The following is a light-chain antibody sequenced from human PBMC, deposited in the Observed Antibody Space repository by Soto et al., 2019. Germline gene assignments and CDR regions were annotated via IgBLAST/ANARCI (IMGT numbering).Light chain of an antibody. CDR1: QGISTA. CDR3: QQFSSYQT. J-gene: IGKJ4*01. Sequence: AIQVTQSPSSLSASVGDRVTINCRTSQGISTALAWYQQRPGGPPKLLIYGASTLESGVPSRFSGSGSGTDFTLVSTNLQPEDFATYYCQQFSSYQTFGGGTKVEIK. V-gene: IGKV1-13*02. CDR2: GAS.